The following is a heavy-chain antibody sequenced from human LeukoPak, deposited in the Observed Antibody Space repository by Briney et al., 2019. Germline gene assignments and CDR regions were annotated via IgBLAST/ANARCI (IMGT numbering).Heavy chain of an antibody. D-gene: IGHD1-26*01. J-gene: IGHJ4*02. CDR2: ISGSGGST. CDR3: AGLDEWELPDY. Sequence: GGSLRLSCAASGFTFSSYSMNWVRQAPGKGLEWVSGISGSGGSTYYADSVKGRFTISRDNSKNTLYLQMNSLRAEDTAVYYCAGLDEWELPDYWGQGTLVTVSS. V-gene: IGHV3-23*01. CDR1: GFTFSSYS.